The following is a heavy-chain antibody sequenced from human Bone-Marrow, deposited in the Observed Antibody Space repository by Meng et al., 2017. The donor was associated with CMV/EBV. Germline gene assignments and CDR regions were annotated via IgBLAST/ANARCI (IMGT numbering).Heavy chain of an antibody. CDR3: AKVIVGATSGFDY. V-gene: IGHV3-23*03. D-gene: IGHD1-26*01. CDR2: IYSGGSST. Sequence: GESLKISCAASGFTFSSYAMNWVRQAPGKGLEWVSVIYSGGSSTYYADSVKGRFTISRDNSKNTLYLQMNGLRAEDTAVYYCAKVIVGATSGFDYWGQGTLVTVSS. J-gene: IGHJ4*02. CDR1: GFTFSSYA.